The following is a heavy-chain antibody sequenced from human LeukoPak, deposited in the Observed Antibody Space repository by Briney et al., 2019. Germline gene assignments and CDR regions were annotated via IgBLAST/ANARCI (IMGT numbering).Heavy chain of an antibody. Sequence: SETLSFNCTVSGVSISADYWSWIRQPPGEALEWIGHLYFSGSTNYNPSLKSRVTISEDTSKNQFSLKLTSVTAADTAVYYCARGGGDWSSDNWGRGTPVTVSS. J-gene: IGHJ4*02. CDR3: ARGGGDWSSDN. CDR2: LYFSGST. D-gene: IGHD2-21*02. CDR1: GVSISADY. V-gene: IGHV4-59*01.